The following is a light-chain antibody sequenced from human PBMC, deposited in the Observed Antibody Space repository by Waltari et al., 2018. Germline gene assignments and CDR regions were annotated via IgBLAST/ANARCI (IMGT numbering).Light chain of an antibody. V-gene: IGKV1-17*01. CDR3: LQYHNKPFT. CDR1: QGISNH. CDR2: AAS. Sequence: DIQMTQSPSSLSASVGDRVTITCRASQGISNHLSWYQQKPGKAPKRLIYAASSLASGVPSRCSCSGSRTEFTLTISSLQPEYFAAYSCLQYHNKPFTFGPGTKLDIK. J-gene: IGKJ3*01.